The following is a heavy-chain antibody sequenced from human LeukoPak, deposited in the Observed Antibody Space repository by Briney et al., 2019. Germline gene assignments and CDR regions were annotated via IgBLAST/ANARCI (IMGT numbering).Heavy chain of an antibody. CDR1: GGSISSSSYY. D-gene: IGHD3-22*01. Sequence: SETLSLTCTVSGGSISSSSYYWGWIRQPPGKGLEWIGSIYYSGSTYYNPSLKSRVTISVDTSKNQFSLKLSSVTAADTAVYYCARDSYYDSSGYPNWGQGTLVTVSS. CDR3: ARDSYYDSSGYPN. CDR2: IYYSGST. J-gene: IGHJ4*02. V-gene: IGHV4-39*02.